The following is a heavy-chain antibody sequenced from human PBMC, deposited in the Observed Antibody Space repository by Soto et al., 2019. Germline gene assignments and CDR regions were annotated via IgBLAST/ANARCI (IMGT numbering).Heavy chain of an antibody. J-gene: IGHJ6*02. CDR2: ISSSGSTI. CDR3: ARDGSQDYYGSGSPGPRGDGGMDV. V-gene: IGHV3-48*03. CDR1: GFTFSSYE. Sequence: VGSLRLSCAASGFTFSSYEMNWVRQAPGKGLEWVSYISSSGSTIYYADSVKGRFTISRDNAKNSLYLQMNSLRAEDTAVYYCARDGSQDYYGSGSPGPRGDGGMDVWGQGTTVTVSS. D-gene: IGHD3-10*01.